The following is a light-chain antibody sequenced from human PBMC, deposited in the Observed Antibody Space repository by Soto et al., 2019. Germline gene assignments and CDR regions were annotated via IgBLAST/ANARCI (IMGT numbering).Light chain of an antibody. CDR1: QSISNW. Sequence: DIQMTQSPSTLSASIGDRVIITCRASQSISNWLAWYQQKPGKAPKVLISRASTLESGVPSRFSGSGSGTEFTLTISSLQPDDFATYYCKQYNRYPLAFGRGTKVDIK. V-gene: IGKV1-5*03. J-gene: IGKJ3*01. CDR3: KQYNRYPLA. CDR2: RAS.